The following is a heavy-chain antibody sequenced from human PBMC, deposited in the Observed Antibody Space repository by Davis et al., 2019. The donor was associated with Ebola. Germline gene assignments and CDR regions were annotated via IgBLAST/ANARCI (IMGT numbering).Heavy chain of an antibody. V-gene: IGHV3-30*18. D-gene: IGHD3-3*01. CDR3: AKADDFWSGTYSLDY. Sequence: PAGSLRLSCAASGFNFKSYGMHWVRLAPGKGLEWVAIISYDGSDAYYADSVKGRFTISRDNFNNTLSLQMNSLGAEDTAVYYCAKADDFWSGTYSLDYWGQGTLVSVSS. J-gene: IGHJ4*02. CDR1: GFNFKSYG. CDR2: ISYDGSDA.